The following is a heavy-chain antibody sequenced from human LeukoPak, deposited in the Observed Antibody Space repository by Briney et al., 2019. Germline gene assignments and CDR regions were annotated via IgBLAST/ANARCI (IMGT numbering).Heavy chain of an antibody. D-gene: IGHD3-10*02. CDR1: GLTFSSYE. CDR2: ISRSGSTI. Sequence: PGGSLRLSCAVSGLTFSSYEMNWVRQAPGKGLEWVSYISRSGSTIYYTDPVKGRSTISRDNTKNSLHLQMNSPRAEDTAVYYCAELGITMIGGVWGKGTTVTISS. CDR3: AELGITMIGGV. V-gene: IGHV3-48*03. J-gene: IGHJ6*04.